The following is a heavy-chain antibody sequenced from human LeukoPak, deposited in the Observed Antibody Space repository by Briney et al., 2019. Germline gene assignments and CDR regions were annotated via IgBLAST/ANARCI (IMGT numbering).Heavy chain of an antibody. CDR1: GFSFSSYS. J-gene: IGHJ4*02. D-gene: IGHD4-23*01. CDR2: ISSSSSYI. V-gene: IGHV3-21*01. Sequence: GGSLRLSCAASGFSFSSYSMNWVRQAPGKGLEWVSSISSSSSYIYYADSVKGRFTISRDNAKNSLYLQMNSLRAEDTAVYYCALPRDRWQTVPPDYWGQGTLVAVSS. CDR3: ALPRDRWQTVPPDY.